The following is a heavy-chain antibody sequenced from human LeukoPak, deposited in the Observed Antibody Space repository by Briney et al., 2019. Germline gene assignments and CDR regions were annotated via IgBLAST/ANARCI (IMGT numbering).Heavy chain of an antibody. CDR3: ARARKRLWFGLNWFDP. CDR1: GGSISSYY. Sequence: PSETLSLTCTVSGGSISSYYWSWIRQPPGKGLEWIGYIYYSGSTNYNPSLKSRVTISVDTSKNQFSLQLNSVTPEDTAVYYCARARKRLWFGLNWFDPWGQGTLVTVSS. CDR2: IYYSGST. V-gene: IGHV4-59*12. D-gene: IGHD3-10*01. J-gene: IGHJ5*02.